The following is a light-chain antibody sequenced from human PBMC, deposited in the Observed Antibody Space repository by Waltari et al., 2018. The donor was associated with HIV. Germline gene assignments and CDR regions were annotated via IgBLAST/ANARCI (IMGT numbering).Light chain of an antibody. J-gene: IGLJ1*01. CDR2: DNN. CDR3: AAWDGSLNGYV. V-gene: IGLV1-44*01. Sequence: QSVLTQSPSASGAPGQRVAISCSGSSSNIGSNRVTWYQPLPGTAPKLLIFDNNQRPSGVPDRFSGSKSGTSASLAISGLQSEDEADYYCAAWDGSLNGYVFGTGTQVTVL. CDR1: SSNIGSNR.